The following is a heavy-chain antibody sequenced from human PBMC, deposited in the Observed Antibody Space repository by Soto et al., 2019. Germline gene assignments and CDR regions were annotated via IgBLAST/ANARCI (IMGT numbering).Heavy chain of an antibody. Sequence: GAALRLSCAASGFTFNAHAMHWVRQAPGKGPEWVAVISSDVVLKFYTDSMKGRFTTSRDNAKNTLYLHMSSLSPDDPAVYYCATETRPRDSFDHCGQGTRVTVSS. V-gene: IGHV3-30*04. D-gene: IGHD6-25*01. CDR1: GFTFNAHA. CDR2: ISSDVVLK. J-gene: IGHJ4*02. CDR3: ATETRPRDSFDH.